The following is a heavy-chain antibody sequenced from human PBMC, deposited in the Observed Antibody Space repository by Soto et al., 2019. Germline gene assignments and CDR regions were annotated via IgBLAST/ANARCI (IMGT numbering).Heavy chain of an antibody. CDR2: ISSSSSYI. CDR1: GFTFSSYS. J-gene: IGHJ5*02. D-gene: IGHD1-1*01. V-gene: IGHV3-21*01. CDR3: ASSNSRSTFNWFDP. Sequence: EVQLVESGGGLVKPGGSLRLSCAASGFTFSSYSMNWVRQAPGKGLEWVSSISSSSSYIYYADQVKGRFTISRDNAKNSLYLQMNSLRAEDTAVYYCASSNSRSTFNWFDPWGQGTLVTVSS.